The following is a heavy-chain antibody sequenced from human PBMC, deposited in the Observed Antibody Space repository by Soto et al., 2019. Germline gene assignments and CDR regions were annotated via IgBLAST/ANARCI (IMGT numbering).Heavy chain of an antibody. Sequence: LKISCKGSGYSFTSYWIGWVRQMPGKGLEWMGIIYPGDSDTRYSPSFQGQVTISADKSISTAYLQWSSLKASDTAIYYCAKAREVTLVRISLAQWGQGTLVTVSS. D-gene: IGHD3-10*01. J-gene: IGHJ4*02. CDR2: IYPGDSDT. CDR3: AKAREVTLVRISLAQ. CDR1: GYSFTSYW. V-gene: IGHV5-51*01.